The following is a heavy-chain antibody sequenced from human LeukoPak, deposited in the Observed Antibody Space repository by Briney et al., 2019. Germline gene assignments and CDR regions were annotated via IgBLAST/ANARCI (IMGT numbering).Heavy chain of an antibody. CDR2: IHHDGRT. CDR3: ARDVVPRDYGDTLNAYDL. Sequence: SETLSLTCAVSGGSLSGYYWSWIRQSPGKGLEWMGDIHHDGRTKYKSPFKSRITIFLVSSKNEVSLRLSPVTPADTALYFCARDVVPRDYGDTLNAYDLWGQGTMVTVS. D-gene: IGHD4-17*01. V-gene: IGHV4-34*01. CDR1: GGSLSGYY. J-gene: IGHJ3*01.